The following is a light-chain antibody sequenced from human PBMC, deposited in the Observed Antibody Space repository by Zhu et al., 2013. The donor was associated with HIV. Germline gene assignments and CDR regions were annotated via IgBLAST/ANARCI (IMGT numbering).Light chain of an antibody. J-gene: IGLJ2*01. Sequence: QSVLTQPPSVSGAPGQRVAISCTGSSSNIGAGYDVHWYQQLPGTAPKLLIYGNSNRPSGVPDRFSGSKSGTSASLAISGLRSEDEADYYCAAWDDRSVEFGGGTRLTV. CDR2: GNS. CDR1: SSNIGAGYD. CDR3: AAWDDRSVE. V-gene: IGLV1-40*01.